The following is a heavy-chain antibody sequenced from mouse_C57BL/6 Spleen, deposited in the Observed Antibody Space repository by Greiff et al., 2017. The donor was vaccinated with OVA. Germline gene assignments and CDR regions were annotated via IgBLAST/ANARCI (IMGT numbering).Heavy chain of an antibody. V-gene: IGHV5-17*01. CDR3: ARFFYAMDY. CDR1: GFTFSDYG. CDR2: ISSGSSTI. J-gene: IGHJ4*01. Sequence: EVKLMESGGGLVKPGGSLKLSCAASGFTFSDYGMHWVRQAPEKGLEWVAYISSGSSTIYYADTVKGRFTISRDNGKNTLFLQMTSLRSEETAMYYCARFFYAMDYWGQGTSVTVSS.